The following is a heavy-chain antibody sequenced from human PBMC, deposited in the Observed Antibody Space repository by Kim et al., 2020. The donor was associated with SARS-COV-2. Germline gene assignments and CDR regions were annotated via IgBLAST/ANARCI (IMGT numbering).Heavy chain of an antibody. V-gene: IGHV4-59*01. CDR1: GGSISSYY. Sequence: SETLSLTCTVSGGSISSYYWSWIRQPPGKGLEWIGYIYYSGSTNYNPSLKSRVTISVDTSKNQFSLKLSSVTAADTAVYYCARSNLSELDYWGQGTLVTVSS. J-gene: IGHJ4*02. CDR2: IYYSGST. CDR3: ARSNLSELDY.